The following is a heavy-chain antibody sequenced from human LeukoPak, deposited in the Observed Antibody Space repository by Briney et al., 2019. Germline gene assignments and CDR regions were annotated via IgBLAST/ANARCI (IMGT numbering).Heavy chain of an antibody. Sequence: GGSLRLSCAASGFTSSTYAMTWVRQAPGKGLEWVSSITGSGERTYYADSVKGRFTISRDNAKNSLYLQMDSLRAEDTAVYYCARLAVADLYYFDYWGQGTLVTVSS. CDR3: ARLAVADLYYFDY. D-gene: IGHD6-19*01. CDR1: GFTSSTYA. CDR2: ITGSGERT. V-gene: IGHV3-23*01. J-gene: IGHJ4*02.